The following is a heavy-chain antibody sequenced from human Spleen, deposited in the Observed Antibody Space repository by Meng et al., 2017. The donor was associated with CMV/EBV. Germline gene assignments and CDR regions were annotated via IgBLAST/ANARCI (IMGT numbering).Heavy chain of an antibody. CDR2: IKQDGSEN. D-gene: IGHD1-26*01. CDR3: ARGRHYPDY. CDR1: GFTLSSYW. J-gene: IGHJ4*02. V-gene: IGHV3-7*01. Sequence: GESLKISCAASGFTLSSYWMSWVRQAPGKGLEWVANIKQDGSENYYVDSVKGRFTVSRDNAKNSLYLQMIGLRAEDTAVYYCARGRHYPDYWGQGTLVTVSS.